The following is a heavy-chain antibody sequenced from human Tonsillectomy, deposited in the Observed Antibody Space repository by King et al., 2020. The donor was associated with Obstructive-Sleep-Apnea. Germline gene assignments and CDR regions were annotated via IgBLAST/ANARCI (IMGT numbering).Heavy chain of an antibody. D-gene: IGHD3-9*01. CDR1: VVSIIIYY. V-gene: IGHV4-59*08. Sequence: QLQESGPGLVKPSETLSLTCTVSVVSIIIYYLSWIRQPPGKGLEWIVYIYYSGSTKYNPSPQNRVTISVDTSKNQFSLKLSSVTAADTAVYYCARHTTDYDVLTGYSYHFDSWGQGTLVTVSS. CDR3: ARHTTDYDVLTGYSYHFDS. CDR2: IYYSGST. J-gene: IGHJ4*02.